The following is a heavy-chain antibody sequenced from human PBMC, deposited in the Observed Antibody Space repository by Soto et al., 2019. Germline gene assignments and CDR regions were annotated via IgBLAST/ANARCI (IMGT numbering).Heavy chain of an antibody. CDR2: INDYGTTI. Sequence: EVQLVESGGGLVQSGGSLRLSCAASGFTLGNYWMHWVRQAPGKGLVGVSRINDYGTTINYAESVEGRFIISRDNAKSEVYLQMNNLRAGESAVYYCARGGLEPFDYWGQGALVTVSS. J-gene: IGHJ4*02. V-gene: IGHV3-74*01. CDR1: GFTLGNYW. D-gene: IGHD1-1*01. CDR3: ARGGLEPFDY.